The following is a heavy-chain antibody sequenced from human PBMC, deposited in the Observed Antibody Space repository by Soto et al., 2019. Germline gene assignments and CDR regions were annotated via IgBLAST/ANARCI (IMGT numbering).Heavy chain of an antibody. Sequence: PSQTLSLTGASSGGSVSRNSAAWNWIRQSPSRGLEWLGRTYYRSKWYNDYAVSVKSRITINPDTSKNQFSLQLNSVTPEDTAVYYCARVGYDGSGYYGSFDYWGQGTLVTVSS. J-gene: IGHJ4*02. CDR3: ARVGYDGSGYYGSFDY. CDR2: TYYRSKWYN. V-gene: IGHV6-1*01. D-gene: IGHD3-22*01. CDR1: GGSVSRNSAA.